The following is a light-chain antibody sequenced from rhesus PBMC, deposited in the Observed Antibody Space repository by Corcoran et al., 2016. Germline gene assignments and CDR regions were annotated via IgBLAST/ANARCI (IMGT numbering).Light chain of an antibody. CDR3: QHYYSTPWT. J-gene: IGKJ1*01. V-gene: IGKV1-25*01. CDR2: EAS. Sequence: DIQMTQSPSSLSASVGDRVTITFRASQGITNDLAWFQQKPGENPKLLIYEASSLQSVIPSRFSGSGSGTDCTLTISSLQSEDFATDDCQHYYSTPWTFGQGTKVEIK. CDR1: QGITND.